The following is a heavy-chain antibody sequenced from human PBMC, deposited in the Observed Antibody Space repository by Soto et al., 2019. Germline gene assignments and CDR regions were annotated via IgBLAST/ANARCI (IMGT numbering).Heavy chain of an antibody. CDR2: ILPIFTTA. J-gene: IGHJ4*02. V-gene: IGHV1-69*01. Sequence: QVQLVQSGAEVKKPGSSVKVSCKASGGTFSNYAFSWVRQAPGQGLEWMGGILPIFTTATYAPKFQDRVTITADESTSTVYMDLSSLRSEDTALYYCAKDIGFQQHLSVFDNWGQGTLVSVSS. CDR1: GGTFSNYA. CDR3: AKDIGFQQHLSVFDN. D-gene: IGHD6-13*01.